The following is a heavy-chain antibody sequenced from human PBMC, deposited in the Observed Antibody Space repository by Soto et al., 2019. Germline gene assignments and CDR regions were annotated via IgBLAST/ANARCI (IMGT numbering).Heavy chain of an antibody. CDR1: GGSVSSGTYY. Sequence: QVQLQESGPGLVKPSETLSLTCTVSGGSVSSGTYYWSWIRQPPGKGLEWIGYIYYSGSTNYNPSLKIRVTTAVDTSKNHFSLKLSSVTAADTAVYYCASYSSGWYDVSYWGQGTLVTVSS. J-gene: IGHJ4*02. CDR3: ASYSSGWYDVSY. D-gene: IGHD6-19*01. V-gene: IGHV4-61*01. CDR2: IYYSGST.